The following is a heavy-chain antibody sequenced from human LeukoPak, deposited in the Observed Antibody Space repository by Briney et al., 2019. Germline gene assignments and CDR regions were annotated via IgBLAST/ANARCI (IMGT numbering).Heavy chain of an antibody. CDR1: GYTFTGYY. V-gene: IGHV1-2*02. Sequence: ASVKVSCKASGYTFTGYYMHWVRQAPGQGLEWMGWINPNSGGTNYAQKFQGRVTMTRDTSISTAYMELSRLRSDDTAVYYCARDDCSGGSCYSHFDYWGQGTLVTVSS. CDR2: INPNSGGT. D-gene: IGHD2-15*01. J-gene: IGHJ4*02. CDR3: ARDDCSGGSCYSHFDY.